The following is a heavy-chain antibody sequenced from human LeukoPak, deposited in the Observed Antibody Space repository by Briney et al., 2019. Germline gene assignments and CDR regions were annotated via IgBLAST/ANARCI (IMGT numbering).Heavy chain of an antibody. J-gene: IGHJ4*02. CDR1: GFTFSSYG. CDR3: ARPLYDYVWGSYRGSLNY. V-gene: IGHV3-33*01. Sequence: GGSLRLSCAVSGFTFSSYGMHWVRQAPGKGLEWVAVIWYDGSNKYYADSVKGRFTISRDNSKNTLYLQMNSLRAEDTAVYYCARPLYDYVWGSYRGSLNYWGQGTLVTVSS. D-gene: IGHD3-16*02. CDR2: IWYDGSNK.